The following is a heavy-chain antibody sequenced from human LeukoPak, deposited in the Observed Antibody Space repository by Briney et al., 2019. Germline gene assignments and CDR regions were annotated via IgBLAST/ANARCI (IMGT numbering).Heavy chain of an antibody. V-gene: IGHV4-30-4*01. CDR3: ARDSAAGTPFGY. CDR1: GGSISSGDYY. J-gene: IGHJ4*02. Sequence: SQTLSLTCTVSGGSISSGDYYWSWIRQPPGKGLEWIGYISYSGSTYYSPSLKSRVTISVDTSKNQFSLKLSSVTAADTAVYYCARDSAAGTPFGYWGQGTLVTVSS. CDR2: ISYSGST. D-gene: IGHD6-13*01.